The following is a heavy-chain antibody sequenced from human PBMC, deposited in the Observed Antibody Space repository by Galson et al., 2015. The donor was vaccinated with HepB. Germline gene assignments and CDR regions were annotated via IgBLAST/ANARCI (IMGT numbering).Heavy chain of an antibody. CDR1: GFTFSSYW. Sequence: SLRLSCAASGFTFSSYWMHWVRQAPGKGLVWVSRINSDGSSTSYADSVKGRFTISRDNAKNTLYLQMNSLRAEDTAVYYCARISRLVATFFDYCGQTTLGTASS. V-gene: IGHV3-74*01. D-gene: IGHD3-3*02. J-gene: IGHJ4*02. CDR3: ARISRLVATFFDY. CDR2: INSDGSST.